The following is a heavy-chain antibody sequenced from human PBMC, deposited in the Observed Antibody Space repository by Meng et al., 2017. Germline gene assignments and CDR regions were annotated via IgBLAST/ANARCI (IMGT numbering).Heavy chain of an antibody. CDR2: IWYDGSNK. CDR3: ARNDYGDWIDAFDI. Sequence: GESLKISCAASGFTFSSYGMHWVRQAPGKGLEWVAVIWYDGSNKYYADSVKGRFTISRDNSKNMLYLQMNSLRAEDTAVYYCARNDYGDWIDAFDIWGQGTMVTVSS. J-gene: IGHJ3*02. D-gene: IGHD4-17*01. CDR1: GFTFSSYG. V-gene: IGHV3-33*01.